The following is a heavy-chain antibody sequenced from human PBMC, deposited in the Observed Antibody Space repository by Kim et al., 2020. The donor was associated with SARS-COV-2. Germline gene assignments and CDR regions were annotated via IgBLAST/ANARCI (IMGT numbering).Heavy chain of an antibody. CDR1: GYTFVDHY. V-gene: IGHV1-46*03. CDR2: INPTGGAT. CDR3: SRWSLTTTWDYGWDA. J-gene: IGHJ6*02. Sequence: ASVKVSCKASGYTFVDHYIHWVRQAPGQGLEWMGTINPTGGATTYAQRFLGRVTLTTDTSTRTVYLDLNNLGSEDTAIYYCSRWSLTTTWDYGWDAWGQGTTVTVS. D-gene: IGHD1-26*01.